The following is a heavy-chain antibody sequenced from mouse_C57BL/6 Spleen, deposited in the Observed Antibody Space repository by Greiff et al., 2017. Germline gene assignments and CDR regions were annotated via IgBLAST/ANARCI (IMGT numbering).Heavy chain of an antibody. D-gene: IGHD5-1*01. Sequence: VKLVESGPGLVAPSQSLSITCTVSGFSLTSYGVSWVRQPPGKGLEWLGVIWGDGSTNYHSALISRLSISKDNTKSQVFLKLNRLQTDDTATYYCAKQRDEYVFAYWGQGTLVTVSA. CDR2: IWGDGST. CDR1: GFSLTSYG. V-gene: IGHV2-3*01. CDR3: AKQRDEYVFAY. J-gene: IGHJ3*01.